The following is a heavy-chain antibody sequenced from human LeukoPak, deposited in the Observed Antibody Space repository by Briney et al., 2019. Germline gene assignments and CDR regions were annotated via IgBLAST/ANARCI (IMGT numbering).Heavy chain of an antibody. J-gene: IGHJ4*02. CDR2: IIPILGIA. D-gene: IGHD1-26*01. CDR1: GGTFSSYA. CDR3: AREPFPPSDPQQIHYFDY. V-gene: IGHV1-69*04. Sequence: GASVKVSCKASGGTFSSYAISWVRQAPGQGLEWMGRIIPILGIANYAQKFQGRVTITADKSTSTAYMELSSLRSEDTAVYYCAREPFPPSDPQQIHYFDYWGQGTLVTVSS.